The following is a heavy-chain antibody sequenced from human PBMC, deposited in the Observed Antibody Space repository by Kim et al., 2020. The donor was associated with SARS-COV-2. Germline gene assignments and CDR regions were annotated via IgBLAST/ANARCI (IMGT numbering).Heavy chain of an antibody. D-gene: IGHD5-12*01. V-gene: IGHV1-69*01. Sequence: YEQKFQGRVTITADESTSTAYMELSSLRSEDTAVYYCAFGSSGYSGYGDYWGQGTLVTVSS. CDR3: AFGSSGYSGYGDY. J-gene: IGHJ4*02.